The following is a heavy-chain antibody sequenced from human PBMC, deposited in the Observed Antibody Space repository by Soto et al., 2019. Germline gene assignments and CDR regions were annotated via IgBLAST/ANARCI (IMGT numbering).Heavy chain of an antibody. D-gene: IGHD3-9*01. CDR1: GGTISSYA. J-gene: IGHJ4*02. CDR3: ARAGINYDILTGYYARDFDY. Sequence: GASVKPSCKASGGTISSYAISCVRQAPGQGLEWMGWISAYNGNTNYAQKLQGRVTMTTDTSTSTAYMELRSLRSDDTAVYYCARAGINYDILTGYYARDFDYWGQGTLVTVSS. V-gene: IGHV1-18*01. CDR2: ISAYNGNT.